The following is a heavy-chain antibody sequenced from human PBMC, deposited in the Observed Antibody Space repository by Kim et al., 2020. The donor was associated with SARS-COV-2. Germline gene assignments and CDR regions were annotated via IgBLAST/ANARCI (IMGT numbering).Heavy chain of an antibody. Sequence: ADSVKGRFTISRDNAKNTVFLEMNSLRVEDSAIYYCGRGREDLGVLRWLDPWGQGTLVTVSS. CDR3: GRGREDLGVLRWLDP. V-gene: IGHV3-74*01. J-gene: IGHJ5*02. D-gene: IGHD3-16*01.